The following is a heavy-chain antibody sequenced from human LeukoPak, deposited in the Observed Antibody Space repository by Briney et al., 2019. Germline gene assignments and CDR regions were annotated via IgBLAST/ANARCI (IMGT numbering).Heavy chain of an antibody. D-gene: IGHD3-10*01. V-gene: IGHV3-23*01. Sequence: GGSLRLSCAASGFTFSSYAMSWVRQAPGKGLEWVSAISGSGGSTYYADSVKGRFTISRDNSKNTLYLQMNSLRAEDTAVYYCAKVRGWFGELLLDYWGQGTLVTVSS. J-gene: IGHJ4*02. CDR1: GFTFSSYA. CDR2: ISGSGGST. CDR3: AKVRGWFGELLLDY.